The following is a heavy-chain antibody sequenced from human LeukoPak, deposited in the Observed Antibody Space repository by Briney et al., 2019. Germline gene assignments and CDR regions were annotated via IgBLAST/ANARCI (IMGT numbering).Heavy chain of an antibody. J-gene: IGHJ4*02. CDR2: IYHSGST. CDR3: AGHGNTVVAELPY. Sequence: SSETLSLTCAVSGYSISIGYYWGWIRQPPGKGLEWIGSIYHSGSTYYNPSLKSRVTISVDTSKNQFSLKLRSVTAADTAVYYCAGHGNTVVAELPYWGQGTLVTVSS. V-gene: IGHV4-38-2*01. D-gene: IGHD3-16*01. CDR1: GYSISIGYY.